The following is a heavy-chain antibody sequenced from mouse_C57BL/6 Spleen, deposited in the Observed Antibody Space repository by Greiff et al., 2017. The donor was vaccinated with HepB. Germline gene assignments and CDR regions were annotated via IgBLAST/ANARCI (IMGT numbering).Heavy chain of an antibody. V-gene: IGHV7-3*01. J-gene: IGHJ3*01. CDR3: ARGIHGSSPWFAY. D-gene: IGHD1-1*01. CDR2: IRNKANGYTT. Sequence: EVKLVESGGGLVQPGGSLSLSCAASGFTFTDYYMSWVRQPPGKALEWLGFIRNKANGYTTEYSASVKGRFTISRDNSQSILYLQMNALRAEDSATYYCARGIHGSSPWFAYWGQGTLVTVSA. CDR1: GFTFTDYY.